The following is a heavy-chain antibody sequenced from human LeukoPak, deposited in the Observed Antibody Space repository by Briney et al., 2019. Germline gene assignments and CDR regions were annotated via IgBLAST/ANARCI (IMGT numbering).Heavy chain of an antibody. CDR1: GFTFSSYG. D-gene: IGHD3-10*01. Sequence: GGSLRLSCTASGFTFSSYGMHWVRQAPGKGLEWVAFLRHDGSNKYYADSVKGRFTISRDNSKNTLYLQMNSLRAEDTAVYCCAKDNAYYYADYWGQGTLVTVSS. CDR2: LRHDGSNK. V-gene: IGHV3-30*02. J-gene: IGHJ4*02. CDR3: AKDNAYYYADY.